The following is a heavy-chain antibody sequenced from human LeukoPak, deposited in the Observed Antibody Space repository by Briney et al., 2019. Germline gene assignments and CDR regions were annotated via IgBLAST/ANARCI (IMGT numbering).Heavy chain of an antibody. CDR1: GDSVSSNSAA. CDR3: ASTVAGALWH. J-gene: IGHJ4*02. V-gene: IGHV6-1*01. Sequence: SQTLSLTCAISGDSVSSNSAAWNWIRQSPSRGLEWLGRTYYGSKWNKNYAVSVKSRITINPDTSKNQFSLQLNSVTPEDTAVYYCASTVAGALWHWGQGTLVTVSS. CDR2: TYYGSKWNK. D-gene: IGHD6-19*01.